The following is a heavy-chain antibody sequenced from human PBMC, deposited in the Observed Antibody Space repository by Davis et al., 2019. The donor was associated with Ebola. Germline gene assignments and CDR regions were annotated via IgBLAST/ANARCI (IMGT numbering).Heavy chain of an antibody. J-gene: IGHJ5*02. D-gene: IGHD2-15*01. CDR3: TTRIVVLVNWFDP. V-gene: IGHV3-30*03. CDR2: ISYDGSNK. CDR1: DFTFSSYG. Sequence: GESLKISCAASDFTFSSYGMHWVRQAPGKGLEWVAVISYDGSNKYYADFVKGRFTISRDNSKNTLYLQMNSLKTEDTAVYYCTTRIVVLVNWFDPWGQGTLVTVSS.